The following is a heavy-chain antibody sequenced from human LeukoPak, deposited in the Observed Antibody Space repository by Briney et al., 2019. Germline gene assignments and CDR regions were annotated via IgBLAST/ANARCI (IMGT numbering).Heavy chain of an antibody. CDR2: INPNSGGT. Sequence: ASVKVSCKASGYTFTGYYMHWVRQAPGQGLEWMGWINPNSGGTNYAQKFQGRVTMTRDTSISTAYMELSRLRSDDTAVYYCARAYDILTGYTLGYYYYIDVWGKGTTVTVSS. J-gene: IGHJ6*03. CDR1: GYTFTGYY. V-gene: IGHV1-2*02. D-gene: IGHD3-9*01. CDR3: ARAYDILTGYTLGYYYYIDV.